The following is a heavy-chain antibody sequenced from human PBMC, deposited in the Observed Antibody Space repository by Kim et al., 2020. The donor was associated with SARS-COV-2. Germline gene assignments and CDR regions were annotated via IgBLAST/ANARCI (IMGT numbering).Heavy chain of an antibody. CDR1: GFTVSSNY. CDR3: SRGKPSLRLRGVANAFDV. CDR2: IYSGGST. V-gene: IGHV3-53*01. J-gene: IGHJ3*01. Sequence: GGSLRLSCAASGFTVSSNYMRWVRQAPGKGLEWVAVIYSGGSTYYSASAEDRFTISSNNTKNTTYHQQNNIRTGDATVLYCSRGKPSLRLRGVANAFDV. D-gene: IGHD2-15*01.